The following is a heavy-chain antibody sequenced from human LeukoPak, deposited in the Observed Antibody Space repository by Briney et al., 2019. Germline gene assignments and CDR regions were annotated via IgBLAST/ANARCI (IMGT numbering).Heavy chain of an antibody. Sequence: KGGESLKISCKASGYTFTDHWIGWVRQMPGKGLEWMGIIYPGDSDTRYSPSFQGQVTISADKSISTAYLQWRNLQAPDTAMYYCARRDNSGWYFFDYWGQGTLVTVSS. D-gene: IGHD6-19*01. J-gene: IGHJ4*02. V-gene: IGHV5-51*01. CDR1: GYTFTDHW. CDR2: IYPGDSDT. CDR3: ARRDNSGWYFFDY.